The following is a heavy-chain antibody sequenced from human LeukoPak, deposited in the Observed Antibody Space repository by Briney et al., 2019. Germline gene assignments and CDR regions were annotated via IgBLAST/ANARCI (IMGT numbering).Heavy chain of an antibody. J-gene: IGHJ4*02. CDR3: ARERGYCSGGSCYFYFDY. Sequence: KASETLSLTCTVSGGSISSYYWSWIRQPPGKGLEWIGYIYHSGTTYYNPSLKSRVTISVDRSKNQFSLKLSSVTAADTAVYYCARERGYCSGGSCYFYFDYWGQGTLVTVSS. V-gene: IGHV4-59*12. CDR2: IYHSGTT. CDR1: GGSISSYY. D-gene: IGHD2-15*01.